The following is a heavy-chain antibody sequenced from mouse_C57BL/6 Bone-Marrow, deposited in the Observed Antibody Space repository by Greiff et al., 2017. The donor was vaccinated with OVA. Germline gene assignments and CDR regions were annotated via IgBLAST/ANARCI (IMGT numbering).Heavy chain of an antibody. Sequence: QVQLQQPGAELVKPGASVKMSCKASGYTFTRYWITWVKQRPGQGLEWIGDIYPGSGSTNYNEKFKSTATLTVDTSSSAAYMQLSILTSEDAAVYYGASRGPLWCFDVWGTGTTVTVSS. D-gene: IGHD3-1*01. CDR2: IYPGSGST. CDR3: ASRGPLWCFDV. J-gene: IGHJ1*03. CDR1: GYTFTRYW. V-gene: IGHV1-55*01.